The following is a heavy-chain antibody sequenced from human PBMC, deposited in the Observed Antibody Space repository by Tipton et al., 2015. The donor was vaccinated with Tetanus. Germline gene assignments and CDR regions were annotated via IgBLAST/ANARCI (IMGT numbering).Heavy chain of an antibody. CDR3: AKEALGVLNL. J-gene: IGHJ6*04. Sequence: SLRLSCAASGFTITDHDMYWVRQTPGKRLEWVSAIDTAGDAYYRGSVKGRFTISRDNSKNTLSLQLNSLRADDTAIYYCAKEALGVLNLWGKGTTVIVSS. CDR2: IDTAGDA. CDR1: GFTITDHD. D-gene: IGHD1-14*01. V-gene: IGHV3-13*01.